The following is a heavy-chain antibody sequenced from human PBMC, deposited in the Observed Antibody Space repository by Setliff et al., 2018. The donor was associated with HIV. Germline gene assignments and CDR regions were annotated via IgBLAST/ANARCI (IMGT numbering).Heavy chain of an antibody. CDR3: AREDQLLSEHYYYNGMDV. Sequence: GGSLRLSCAGSGFTFSSSWMHWVRQAPGKGLVWVSRINGDGSFTVYADSVKGRFAISRDNSKNTLYLQMNSLRAEDTAVYYCAREDQLLSEHYYYNGMDVWGQGTTVTVSS. J-gene: IGHJ6*02. D-gene: IGHD2-2*01. CDR1: GFTFSSSW. V-gene: IGHV3-74*01. CDR2: INGDGSFT.